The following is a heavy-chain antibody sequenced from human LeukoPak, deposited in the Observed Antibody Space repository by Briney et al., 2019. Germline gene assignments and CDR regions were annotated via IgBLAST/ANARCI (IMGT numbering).Heavy chain of an antibody. D-gene: IGHD3-3*01. CDR3: ARVPYYDFWSGYYRDYYYYGMDV. Sequence: SETLSLTCTVSGGSISSDYWSWIRQPPGKGLEWIGYIYYRGSTNYNPSLKSRVTISVDTSKNQFSLKLSSVTAADTAVYYCARVPYYDFWSGYYRDYYYYGMDVWGQGTTVTVSS. J-gene: IGHJ6*02. CDR1: GGSISSDY. V-gene: IGHV4-59*08. CDR2: IYYRGST.